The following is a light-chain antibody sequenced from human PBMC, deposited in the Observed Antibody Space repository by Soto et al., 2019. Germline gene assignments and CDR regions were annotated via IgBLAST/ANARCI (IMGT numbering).Light chain of an antibody. CDR2: GAS. CDR3: QQYNDWPRT. V-gene: IGKV3-15*01. J-gene: IGKJ1*01. Sequence: DIAMTQSPATLYVSPGERATLSCRASQSISSNLAWYQQKPGQAPRLLIYGASTRATAIPARFSGSGSGTEFTLTISSXQSEDCAVYDCQQYNDWPRTFVQGTKVDTK. CDR1: QSISSN.